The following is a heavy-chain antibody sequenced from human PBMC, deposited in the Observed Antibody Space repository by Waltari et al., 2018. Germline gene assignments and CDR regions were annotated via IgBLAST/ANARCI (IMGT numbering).Heavy chain of an antibody. Sequence: QVQLQESGPGLVKPSETLSLTCAVSGYSISSGYYWGWIRQPPGKGLEWIGSIYHSGSTYYNPSLKSRVTISVDTSKNQFSLKLSSVTAADTAVYYCARGAYYDFWSGYSDWGQGTLVTVSS. V-gene: IGHV4-38-2*01. D-gene: IGHD3-3*01. CDR2: IYHSGST. CDR1: GYSISSGYY. J-gene: IGHJ4*02. CDR3: ARGAYYDFWSGYSD.